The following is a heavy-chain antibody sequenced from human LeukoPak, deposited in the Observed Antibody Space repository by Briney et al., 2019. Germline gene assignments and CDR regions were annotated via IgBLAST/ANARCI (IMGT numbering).Heavy chain of an antibody. CDR3: ARVCSGGSCYHDAFDI. D-gene: IGHD2-15*01. V-gene: IGHV1-18*01. Sequence: VASVKVSCKASGYTFTSYGISWVRQAPGQGLEWMGWISAYSGNTNYAQKLQGRVTMTTDTSTSTAYMELRSLRSDDTAVYYCARVCSGGSCYHDAFDIWGQGTMVTVSS. J-gene: IGHJ3*02. CDR2: ISAYSGNT. CDR1: GYTFTSYG.